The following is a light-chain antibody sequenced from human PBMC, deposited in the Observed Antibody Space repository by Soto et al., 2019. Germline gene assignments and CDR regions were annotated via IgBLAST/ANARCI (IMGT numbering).Light chain of an antibody. CDR1: SSNIGGNS. CDR3: GSWDSSLSAYV. CDR2: DDN. J-gene: IGLJ1*01. V-gene: IGLV1-51*01. Sequence: QSVLTQPPSVSAAPGRKVTISCSGSSSNIGGNSVSWYQQLPGTAPKLLIYDDNKRPSGIPDRFSGSKSGTSATLGITGFQTGDEADYYCGSWDSSLSAYVFGTGIKVTVL.